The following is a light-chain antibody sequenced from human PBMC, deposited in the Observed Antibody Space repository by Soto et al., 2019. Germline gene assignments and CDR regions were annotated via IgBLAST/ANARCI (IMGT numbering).Light chain of an antibody. Sequence: DIVMTQSPLSLPVTPGEPASISCRSSQSLLHSNGYNYLDWYLQKPGQSPQLLIYLGSNRASGVSDRFSGSRAGTHFTLKISRKEAEDAGVYYCLQARHTPFSFGPWNKGDIK. CDR3: LQARHTPFS. CDR1: QSLLHSNGYNY. J-gene: IGKJ3*01. V-gene: IGKV2-28*01. CDR2: LGS.